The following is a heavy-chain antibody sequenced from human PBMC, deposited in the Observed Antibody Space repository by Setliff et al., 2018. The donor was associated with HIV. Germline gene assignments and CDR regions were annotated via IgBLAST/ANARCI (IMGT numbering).Heavy chain of an antibody. Sequence: SVKVSCKASGGTFSNYVVSWVRQAPGQRLEWMGGIIPIFGETDYAQMFQGRVTITTDESTSTAYMELRSLRSDDTAVYYCAREIGDYYDSSGYYPPTDYYYGMDVWGQGTTVTVSS. CDR2: IIPIFGET. V-gene: IGHV1-69*05. J-gene: IGHJ6*02. CDR3: AREIGDYYDSSGYYPPTDYYYGMDV. D-gene: IGHD3-22*01. CDR1: GGTFSNYV.